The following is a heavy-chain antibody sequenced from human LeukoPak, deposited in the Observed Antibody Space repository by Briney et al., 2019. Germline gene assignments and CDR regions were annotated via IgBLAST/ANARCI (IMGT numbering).Heavy chain of an antibody. D-gene: IGHD3-10*01. CDR2: IYYSGST. CDR1: NGSLSSYY. CDR3: ARASGSGSYYGIDY. J-gene: IGHJ4*02. V-gene: IGHV4-59*01. Sequence: SETLSLTCTVSNGSLSSYYWSWIRQPPGKGLEWIGYIYYSGSTNYNSALQSRVTISLDTSKTQFSLKLKSVTAADTAVYYCARASGSGSYYGIDYWGQGILVTVS.